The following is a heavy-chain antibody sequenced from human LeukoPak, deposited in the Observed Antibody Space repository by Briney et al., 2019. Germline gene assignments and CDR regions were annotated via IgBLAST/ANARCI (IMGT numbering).Heavy chain of an antibody. CDR1: GGSFSGYY. CDR3: ARRRAGTGWYFDL. V-gene: IGHV4-34*01. J-gene: IGHJ2*01. CDR2: INHSGST. Sequence: SETLSLTCAVYGGSFSGYYWSWIRQPPGKGLEWIGEINHSGSTNYNPSLKSRVTISVDTSKNQFSLKLSSVTAADTAVYYCARRRAGTGWYFDLWGRGTLVTVSS. D-gene: IGHD6-19*01.